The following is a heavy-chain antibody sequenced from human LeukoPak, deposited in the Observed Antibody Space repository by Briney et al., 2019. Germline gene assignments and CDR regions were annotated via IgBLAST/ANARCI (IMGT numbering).Heavy chain of an antibody. CDR3: ARWGAKFPDEYYFDY. Sequence: SETLSLTCTVSGGSISSSSYYWGWIRQPPGKGLEWIGSIYYSGSTYYNPSLESRVTISVDTSKNQFSLKLSSVTAADTAVYYCARWGAKFPDEYYFDYWGQGTLVTVSS. CDR2: IYYSGST. V-gene: IGHV4-39*07. J-gene: IGHJ4*02. D-gene: IGHD4/OR15-4a*01. CDR1: GGSISSSSYY.